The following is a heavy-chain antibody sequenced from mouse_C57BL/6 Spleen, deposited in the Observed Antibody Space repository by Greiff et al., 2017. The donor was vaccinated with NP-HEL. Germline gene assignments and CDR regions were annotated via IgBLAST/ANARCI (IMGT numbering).Heavy chain of an antibody. Sequence: VKLQESGAELVKPGASVKMSCKASGYTFTSYWITWVKKRPGQGLEWIGDIYPGSGSTNYNEKFKSKATLTVDTSSSTAYMQLSSLTSEDSAVYYCARSNDYPDYWGQGTTLTVSS. J-gene: IGHJ2*01. V-gene: IGHV1-55*01. D-gene: IGHD2-4*01. CDR3: ARSNDYPDY. CDR1: GYTFTSYW. CDR2: IYPGSGST.